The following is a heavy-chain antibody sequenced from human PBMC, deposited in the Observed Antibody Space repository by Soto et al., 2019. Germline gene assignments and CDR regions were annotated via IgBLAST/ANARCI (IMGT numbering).Heavy chain of an antibody. Sequence: GGSLRLSCAASGFTFSSYSMNWVRQAPGKGLEWVSSISSSSSYIYYADSVKGRFTISRDNAKNSLYLQMNSLRAEDTAVYYCATVDRYCSGGSCYKWFDPWGQGTLVTVSS. CDR3: ATVDRYCSGGSCYKWFDP. V-gene: IGHV3-21*01. CDR1: GFTFSSYS. D-gene: IGHD2-15*01. CDR2: ISSSSSYI. J-gene: IGHJ5*02.